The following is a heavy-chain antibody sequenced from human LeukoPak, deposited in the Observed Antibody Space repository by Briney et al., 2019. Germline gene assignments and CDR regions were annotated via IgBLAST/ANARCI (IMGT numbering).Heavy chain of an antibody. J-gene: IGHJ4*02. CDR3: ARTQSYYDSSGYLDY. CDR2: IWYDGSNK. V-gene: IGHV3-33*01. D-gene: IGHD3-22*01. CDR1: GFTFSSYG. Sequence: GPLRLSCAASGFTFSSYGMHWVRQAPGKELEWVAVIWYDGSNKYYADSVKGRFTISRDNSKNTLYLQMNSLRAEDTAVYYCARTQSYYDSSGYLDYWGQGTLVTVSS.